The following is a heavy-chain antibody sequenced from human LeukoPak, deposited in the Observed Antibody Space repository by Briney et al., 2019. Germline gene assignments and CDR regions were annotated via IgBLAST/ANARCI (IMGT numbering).Heavy chain of an antibody. Sequence: GGSLRLSCVASGFTFKNYGMHWVRQPPGKGLEWVSFIRYDGTNEYYADSVKGRFTISRNDSKNTLYLQMNSLRAEDTAVYYCAYSSSWYSMVDYWGQGTLVTVSS. CDR2: IRYDGTNE. V-gene: IGHV3-30*02. J-gene: IGHJ4*02. CDR1: GFTFKNYG. D-gene: IGHD6-13*01. CDR3: AYSSSWYSMVDY.